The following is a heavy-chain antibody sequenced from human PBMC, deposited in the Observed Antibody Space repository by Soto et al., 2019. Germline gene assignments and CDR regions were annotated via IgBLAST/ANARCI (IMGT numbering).Heavy chain of an antibody. CDR2: ISAYNGNT. Sequence: ASVKVSCKASGYTFTSYGISWVRQAPGQGLEWMGWISAYNGNTNYAQKLQGRVTMTTDTSTSTAYMELRSLRSDDTAVYYCARNTITMVRGVIKDPTYYYYYVMDVCGQGTTVTGSS. CDR3: ARNTITMVRGVIKDPTYYYYYVMDV. CDR1: GYTFTSYG. D-gene: IGHD3-10*01. V-gene: IGHV1-18*01. J-gene: IGHJ6*02.